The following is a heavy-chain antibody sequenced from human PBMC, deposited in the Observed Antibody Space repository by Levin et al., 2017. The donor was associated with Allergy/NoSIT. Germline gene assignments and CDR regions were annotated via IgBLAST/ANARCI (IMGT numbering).Heavy chain of an antibody. Sequence: HAGGSLRLSCAGSGFTFSSYWMHWVRQAPGKGLVWVSRMNGDGSSASYADPGKGRFTIPRDNAKNTLNLKRNSLRAEEQAVYYCARDGYVDTALTQRKPLDYWGQGTLVTVSS. CDR2: MNGDGSSA. J-gene: IGHJ4*02. V-gene: IGHV3-74*01. D-gene: IGHD5-18*01. CDR3: ARDGYVDTALTQRKPLDY. CDR1: GFTFSSYW.